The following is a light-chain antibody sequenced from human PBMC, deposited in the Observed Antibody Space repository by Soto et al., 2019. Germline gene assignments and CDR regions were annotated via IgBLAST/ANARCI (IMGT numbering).Light chain of an antibody. CDR1: SSDVGAYDY. Sequence: QSALTQPPSASGSPGQSVTFSCTGTSSDVGAYDYVSWYQQHPGKAPKLLIYEVIKRPSGVPDRFSGSKSGNTASLTVSGLQAEDEAHYYCSSFAGSNIVVFGGGTQLTVL. V-gene: IGLV2-8*01. CDR2: EVI. J-gene: IGLJ2*01. CDR3: SSFAGSNIVV.